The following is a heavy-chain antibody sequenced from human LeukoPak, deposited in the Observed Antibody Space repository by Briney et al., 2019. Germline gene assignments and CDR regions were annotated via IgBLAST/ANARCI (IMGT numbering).Heavy chain of an antibody. V-gene: IGHV4-59*12. CDR1: GGSISSYY. Sequence: SETLSLTCTVSGGSISSYYWSWIRQPPGKGLEWIGYIYYSGSTNYNPSLKSRVTISVDTSKNQFSLKLSSVTAADTAVYYCAHCSGGSCYWGQGTLVTVSS. CDR2: IYYSGST. D-gene: IGHD2-15*01. CDR3: AHCSGGSCY. J-gene: IGHJ4*02.